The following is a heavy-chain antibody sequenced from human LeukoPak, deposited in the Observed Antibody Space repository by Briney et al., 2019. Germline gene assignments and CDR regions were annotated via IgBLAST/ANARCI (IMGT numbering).Heavy chain of an antibody. Sequence: SETLSLTCTVSGGSISSSSYYWGWIRQPPGKGLEWIGSIYYSGSTYYNPSLKSRVTISVDTSKNQFSLKLSSVTAADTAVYYCARDLGIQIKDYYYYGMDVWGQGTTVTVSS. CDR3: ARDLGIQIKDYYYYGMDV. CDR2: IYYSGST. J-gene: IGHJ6*02. CDR1: GGSISSSSYY. V-gene: IGHV4-39*07. D-gene: IGHD7-27*01.